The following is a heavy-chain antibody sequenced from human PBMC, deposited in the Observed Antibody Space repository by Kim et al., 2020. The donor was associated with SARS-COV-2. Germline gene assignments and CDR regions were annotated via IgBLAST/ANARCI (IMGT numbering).Heavy chain of an antibody. J-gene: IGHJ6*02. CDR3: ARTRGTPLDV. Sequence: GGSLRLSCAVSGFTFGSYWMQWVRQAPGKGLVWVSRINSDGSDTFYADSVRGRFTISRDNAKNTLYLQRNSLRAEDTAVYYCARTRGTPLDVWGQGTTVTVSS. CDR1: GFTFGSYW. V-gene: IGHV3-74*01. CDR2: INSDGSDT. D-gene: IGHD3-10*01.